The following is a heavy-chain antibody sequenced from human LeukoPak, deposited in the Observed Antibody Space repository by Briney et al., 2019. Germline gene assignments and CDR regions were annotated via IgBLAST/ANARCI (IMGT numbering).Heavy chain of an antibody. CDR1: GYTFTGYY. J-gene: IGHJ5*02. Sequence: ASVKVSCKASGYTFTGYYMHWVRLAPGQGLEYMGWINPTSGGTRYAQTFQGRLTLTRDTSISTAYMELSSLRSDDTAVYYCARDMPIAMTGPIKNWFEPWGQGTLVIVSS. D-gene: IGHD6-19*01. CDR2: INPTSGGT. CDR3: ARDMPIAMTGPIKNWFEP. V-gene: IGHV1-2*02.